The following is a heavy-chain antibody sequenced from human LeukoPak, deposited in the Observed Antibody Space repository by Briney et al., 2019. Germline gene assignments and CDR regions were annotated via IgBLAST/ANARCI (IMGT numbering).Heavy chain of an antibody. Sequence: PSETLSLTCTVSGDSISSSSYYWGWIRQPPDKGLEWIGIIYYSGSTNYNPSLKSRVTISVDTSKNQFSLKLSSVTAADTAVYYCARGRGDGYNSPFDYWGQGTLVTVSS. CDR3: ARGRGDGYNSPFDY. D-gene: IGHD5-24*01. V-gene: IGHV4-39*07. J-gene: IGHJ4*02. CDR2: IYYSGST. CDR1: GDSISSSSYY.